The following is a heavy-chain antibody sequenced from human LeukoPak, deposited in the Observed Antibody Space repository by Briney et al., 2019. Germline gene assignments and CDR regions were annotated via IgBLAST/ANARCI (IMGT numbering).Heavy chain of an antibody. CDR1: GFTFSSYA. CDR3: AKGPPDSSSWYKRTEG. Sequence: PGGSLRLSCAASGFTFSSYAMSWVRQAPGRGLEWVSGISGSGGSTYYADSVKGRFTISRGNSKNTLYLQMNSLRAEDTAVYYCAKGPPDSSSWYKRTEGWGQGTLVTVSS. D-gene: IGHD6-13*01. CDR2: ISGSGGST. V-gene: IGHV3-23*01. J-gene: IGHJ4*02.